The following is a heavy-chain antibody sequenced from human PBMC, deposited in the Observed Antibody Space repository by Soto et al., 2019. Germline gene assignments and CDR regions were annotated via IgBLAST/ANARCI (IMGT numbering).Heavy chain of an antibody. J-gene: IGHJ6*02. Sequence: GESLKISCKGSGYSFTSYWISWVRQMPGKGLEWMGRIDPSDSYTNYSPSFQGHVTISADKSISTAYLQWSSLKASDTAMYYCARHYDSSGYYIYYYYYGMDVWGQGTTVTVSS. CDR2: IDPSDSYT. D-gene: IGHD3-22*01. CDR1: GYSFTSYW. CDR3: ARHYDSSGYYIYYYYYGMDV. V-gene: IGHV5-10-1*01.